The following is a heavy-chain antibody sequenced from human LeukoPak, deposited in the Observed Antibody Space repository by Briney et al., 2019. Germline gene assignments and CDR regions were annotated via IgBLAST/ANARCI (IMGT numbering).Heavy chain of an antibody. Sequence: GASVKVSCKASGYTFTGYYMHWVRQAPGQGLEWMGWINPNSGGTNYAQKFQGRVTMTRDTSISTAYMELRRLRSDDTAVYYCARVMWDGDYFDYWGQGTLVTVSS. CDR3: ARVMWDGDYFDY. D-gene: IGHD1-26*01. CDR1: GYTFTGYY. J-gene: IGHJ4*02. V-gene: IGHV1-2*02. CDR2: INPNSGGT.